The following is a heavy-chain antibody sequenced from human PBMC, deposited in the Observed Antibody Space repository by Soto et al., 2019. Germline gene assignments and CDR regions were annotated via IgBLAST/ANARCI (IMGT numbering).Heavy chain of an antibody. J-gene: IGHJ6*02. D-gene: IGHD3-3*01. Sequence: GASVKVSCKASGGTFSSYAISWVRQAPGQGLEWMGGIIPIFGTANYAQKFQGRVTITADKSTSTAYMELSSLRSEDTAVYYCARGKAEITIFGVVIREYYYYGMDVWGQGTTVTVSS. CDR3: ARGKAEITIFGVVIREYYYYGMDV. V-gene: IGHV1-69*06. CDR1: GGTFSSYA. CDR2: IIPIFGTA.